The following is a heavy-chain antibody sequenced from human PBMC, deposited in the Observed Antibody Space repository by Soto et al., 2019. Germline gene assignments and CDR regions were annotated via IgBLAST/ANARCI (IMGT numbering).Heavy chain of an antibody. V-gene: IGHV3-23*01. Sequence: QSGGSLRLSCSASGFTLNNYAMNWVRQAPGKGLEWVATISGTGGSTYYADSVKGRFTISRDNSKNTLYLQMNSLRVEDTAVYYCAKDRLGGNFDYWGQGTQVTVSS. CDR3: AKDRLGGNFDY. CDR1: GFTLNNYA. J-gene: IGHJ4*02. CDR2: ISGTGGST.